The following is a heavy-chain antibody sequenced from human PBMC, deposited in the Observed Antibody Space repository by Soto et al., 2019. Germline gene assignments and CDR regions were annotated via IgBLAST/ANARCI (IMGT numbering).Heavy chain of an antibody. CDR2: IYYSGST. CDR3: ASYYDSSGYYAYPDAFDI. D-gene: IGHD3-22*01. CDR1: GGSISSSGYY. J-gene: IGHJ3*02. V-gene: IGHV4-39*01. Sequence: QLQLQESGPGLVKPSETLSLTCTVSGGSISSSGYYWGWIRQPPGKGLEWIGSIYYSGSTYYNPSLKSRVTISVDTSKNQFSLKLSSVTAADTAVYYCASYYDSSGYYAYPDAFDIWGQGTMVTVSS.